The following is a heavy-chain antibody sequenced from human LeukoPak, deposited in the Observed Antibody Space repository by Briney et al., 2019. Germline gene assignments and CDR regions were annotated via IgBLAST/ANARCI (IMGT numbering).Heavy chain of an antibody. Sequence: GASVKVSCKASGYTFTSYDINWVRQATGQGLEWMGWMDPDGGNTCYAQNLQGRVTITGHTSISTAYMEISSLRSEDTAVYYCARGPTWTGNYYYFDYWGQGTLVTVSS. CDR1: GYTFTSYD. J-gene: IGHJ4*02. V-gene: IGHV1-8*02. CDR2: MDPDGGNT. D-gene: IGHD3/OR15-3a*01. CDR3: ARGPTWTGNYYYFDY.